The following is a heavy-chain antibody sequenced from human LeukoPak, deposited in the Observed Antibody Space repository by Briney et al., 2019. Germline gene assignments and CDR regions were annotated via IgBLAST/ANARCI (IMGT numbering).Heavy chain of an antibody. D-gene: IGHD6-19*01. CDR3: AKDIGIAVAGIDI. V-gene: IGHV3-9*01. J-gene: IGHJ3*02. CDR1: GFTFDDYA. Sequence: RSLRLSCAASGFTFDDYAMHWVRQAPGKGLEWVSGISWNSGSIGYADSVKGRFTISRDNAKNSLYLQMDSLRAEDTALYYCAKDIGIAVAGIDIWGQGTMVTVSS. CDR2: ISWNSGSI.